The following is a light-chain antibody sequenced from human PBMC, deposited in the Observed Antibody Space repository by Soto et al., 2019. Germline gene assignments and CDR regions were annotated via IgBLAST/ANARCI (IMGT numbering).Light chain of an antibody. CDR3: QQYGRSPIT. Sequence: EIVKTQSPPTISLSTGDTXTXSCRASQSVRSNLAWYQQKPGQAHRLIIYGASSRATGIPDRFSGSGSGTDFTLTISRLEPEDFAVYYCQQYGRSPITFGQGARVGI. CDR1: QSVRSN. V-gene: IGKV3-20*01. CDR2: GAS. J-gene: IGKJ5*01.